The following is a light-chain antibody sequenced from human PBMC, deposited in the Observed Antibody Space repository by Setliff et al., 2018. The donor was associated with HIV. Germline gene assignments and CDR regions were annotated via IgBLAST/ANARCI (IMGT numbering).Light chain of an antibody. J-gene: IGLJ1*01. Sequence: QYALTQPPSASGSPGQSVTISCTGTSSDVGGYNYVSWYQHHPGRPPKLLIYEVNQRPSGVPDRFSGSKSGNTASLTVSGLQAEDEADYYCSSYAGTNHPYVFGTGTKVTVL. CDR3: SSYAGTNHPYV. V-gene: IGLV2-8*01. CDR2: EVN. CDR1: SSDVGGYNY.